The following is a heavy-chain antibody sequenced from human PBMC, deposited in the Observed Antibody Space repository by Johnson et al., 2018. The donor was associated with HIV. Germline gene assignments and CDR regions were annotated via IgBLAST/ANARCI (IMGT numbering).Heavy chain of an antibody. V-gene: IGHV3-33*08. CDR3: ARPSSGWYFDAFDI. CDR2: IRYDGSNK. CDR1: GFTFSSYA. J-gene: IGHJ3*02. D-gene: IGHD6-19*01. Sequence: QVQLVESGGGLVQPGGSLRLSCAASGFTFSSYAMSWVRQAPGKGLEWVAFIRYDGSNKYYADSVKGRFTISRDNAKNTLYLQMNSLRAEDTAVYYCARPSSGWYFDAFDIWGQGTMVTVSS.